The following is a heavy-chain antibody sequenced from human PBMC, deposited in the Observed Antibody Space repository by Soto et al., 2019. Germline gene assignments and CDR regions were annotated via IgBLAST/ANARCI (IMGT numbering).Heavy chain of an antibody. CDR2: IRPAGSNT. D-gene: IGHD1-1*01. CDR1: GFLFRSYW. V-gene: IGHV3-74*01. CDR3: VRGTSAWKGVDV. J-gene: IGHJ6*02. Sequence: EVQLVESGGDLVQPGESLRLSCVPSGFLFRSYWMHWVRQTPAKGLVWVSEIRPAGSNTNYADSVRGRFTMSRDNAKNALYLQMNSLRVEDTGVYYCVRGTSAWKGVDVWGQGTTVIVSS.